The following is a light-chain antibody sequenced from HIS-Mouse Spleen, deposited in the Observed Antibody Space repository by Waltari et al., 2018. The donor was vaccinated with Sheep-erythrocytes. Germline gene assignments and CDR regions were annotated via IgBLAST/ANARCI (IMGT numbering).Light chain of an antibody. CDR1: KLGDKY. CDR3: QAWDSSIVV. CDR2: QDT. Sequence: SSELTQPPSVSVSPGQTASITCSGDKLGDKYACWYQQKPGQSPVLVIYQDTKRPSGNPERFSGSNSGNTDTLTISGTQAMDEADYYCQAWDSSIVVFGGGTKLTVL. J-gene: IGLJ2*01. V-gene: IGLV3-1*01.